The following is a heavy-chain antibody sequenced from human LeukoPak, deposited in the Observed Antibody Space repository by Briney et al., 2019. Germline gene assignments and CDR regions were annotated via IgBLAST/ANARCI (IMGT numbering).Heavy chain of an antibody. Sequence: ASVKVSCKASGYTFTSYGISWVRQAPGQGLEWMGWISAYNGNTNYAQKLQGRVTMTTDTSTSTAYMELRSLRSDDTAVYYCARVGGGTISRVVVPAALYWGQGTLVTVSS. CDR1: GYTFTSYG. J-gene: IGHJ4*02. D-gene: IGHD2-2*01. CDR2: ISAYNGNT. CDR3: ARVGGGTISRVVVPAALY. V-gene: IGHV1-18*01.